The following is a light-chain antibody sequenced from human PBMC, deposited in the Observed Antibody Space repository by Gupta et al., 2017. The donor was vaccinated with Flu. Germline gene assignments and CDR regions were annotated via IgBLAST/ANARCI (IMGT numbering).Light chain of an antibody. J-gene: IGLJ3*02. CDR3: DNWDRTLNTGKWV. CDR2: DND. Sequence: QAVLTQPPSVSADPGPSVITSCAGTRTTSVSHYVSWYQQLQGTAPKRLIYDNDQRPRWIPARFAGSKSCTSATIAISGLLPGDEAEYYCDNWDRTLNTGKWVFGGGTKLTVL. V-gene: IGLV1-51*01. CDR1: RTTSVSHY.